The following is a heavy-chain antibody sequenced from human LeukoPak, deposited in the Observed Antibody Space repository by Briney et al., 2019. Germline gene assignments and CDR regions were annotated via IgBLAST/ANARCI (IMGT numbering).Heavy chain of an antibody. D-gene: IGHD6-13*01. CDR2: TYYSGAS. CDR3: ASTRSSTWSFFDN. V-gene: IGHV4-39*01. Sequence: SETLSLTCTVSGGSISSSSYYWGWIRQPPGKGLEWIGITYYSGASYNNPSLKSRVTISGDTSKDQFSLKVTSVTAADTAVYFCASTRSSTWSFFDNWGQGTLVTVSS. J-gene: IGHJ4*02. CDR1: GGSISSSSYY.